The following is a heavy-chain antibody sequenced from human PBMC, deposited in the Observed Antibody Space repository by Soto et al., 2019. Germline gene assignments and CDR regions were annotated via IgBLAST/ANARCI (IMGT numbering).Heavy chain of an antibody. CDR3: ARDLGGMAV. D-gene: IGHD3-16*01. J-gene: IGHJ6*02. CDR2: IYYSGST. Sequence: PSETLSLTCTVSGGSISRYYWSWIRQPPGKGLEWIGYIYYSGSTNYNPSLKSRVTISVDTSKNQFSLKLSSVTAADTAVYYCARDLGGMAVWGQGTTVTVSS. V-gene: IGHV4-59*01. CDR1: GGSISRYY.